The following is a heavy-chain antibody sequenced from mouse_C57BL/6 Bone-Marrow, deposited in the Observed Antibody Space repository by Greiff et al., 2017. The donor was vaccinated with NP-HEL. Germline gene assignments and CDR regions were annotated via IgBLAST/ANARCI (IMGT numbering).Heavy chain of an antibody. CDR3: TTSDYYGSSCAY. D-gene: IGHD1-1*01. J-gene: IGHJ3*01. V-gene: IGHV14-4*01. Sequence: VQLQQSGAELVRPGASVKLSCTASGFNIKDDYMHWVKQRPEQGLEWIGWIDPENGDTEYASKFQGKATITADTSSNTAYLQLSSLTSEDTAVYYCTTSDYYGSSCAYWGQGTLVTVSA. CDR1: GFNIKDDY. CDR2: IDPENGDT.